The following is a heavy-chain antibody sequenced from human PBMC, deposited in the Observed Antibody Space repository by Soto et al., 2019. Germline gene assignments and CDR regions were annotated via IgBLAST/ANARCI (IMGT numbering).Heavy chain of an antibody. D-gene: IGHD1-26*01. CDR1: GFTFSSYA. CDR2: ISYDGSNK. CDR3: ARDTSGSYEIYYFDY. J-gene: IGHJ4*02. Sequence: ESGGGVVQPGRSLRLSCAASGFTFSSYAMHWVRQAPGKGLEWVAVISYDGSNKYYADSVKGRFTISRDNSKNTLYLQMNSLRAEDTAVYYCARDTSGSYEIYYFDYWGQGTLVTVSS. V-gene: IGHV3-30-3*01.